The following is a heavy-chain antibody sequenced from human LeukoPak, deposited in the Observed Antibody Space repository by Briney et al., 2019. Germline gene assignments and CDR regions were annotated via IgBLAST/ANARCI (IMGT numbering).Heavy chain of an antibody. CDR1: GGSISSYY. V-gene: IGHV4-59*01. CDR2: IYYSGGT. J-gene: IGHJ4*02. CDR3: ARVMVRGAQYYFDY. D-gene: IGHD3-10*01. Sequence: SETLSLTCTVSGGSISSYYWSWIRQPPGKGLEWIGYIYYSGGTNYNPSLKSRVTISVDTSKNQFSLKLSSVTAADTAVYYCARVMVRGAQYYFDYWGQGTLVTVSS.